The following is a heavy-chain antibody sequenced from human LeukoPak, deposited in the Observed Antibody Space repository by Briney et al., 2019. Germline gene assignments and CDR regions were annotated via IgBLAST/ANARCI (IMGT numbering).Heavy chain of an antibody. J-gene: IGHJ4*02. CDR2: ISAYNGNT. Sequence: ASVKVSCKASGYTFTSYGISWVRQAPGQGLEWMGWISAYNGNTNYAQKLQGRVTMTTDTSTSTAYMGLRSLRSDDTAVYYCARAPGDTFGGVIVPDYWGQGTLVTVSS. V-gene: IGHV1-18*01. CDR1: GYTFTSYG. CDR3: ARAPGDTFGGVIVPDY. D-gene: IGHD3-16*02.